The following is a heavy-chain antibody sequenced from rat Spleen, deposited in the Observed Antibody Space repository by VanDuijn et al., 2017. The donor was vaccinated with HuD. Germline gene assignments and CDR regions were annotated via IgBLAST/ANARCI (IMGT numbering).Heavy chain of an antibody. V-gene: IGHV3-1*01. CDR3: ARSPAVFFDY. J-gene: IGHJ2*01. CDR2: ISYRGSA. Sequence: EVQLQESGPGLVNPSQSLSLTCSVTGYSITSNYWAWIRKFPGNKMEWIGHISYRGSASYNSSLKSRISITRDTSKNQFFLQWDSVTTEDTATYYCARSPAVFFDYWGQGVMVTVSS. D-gene: IGHD3-1*01. CDR1: GYSITSNY.